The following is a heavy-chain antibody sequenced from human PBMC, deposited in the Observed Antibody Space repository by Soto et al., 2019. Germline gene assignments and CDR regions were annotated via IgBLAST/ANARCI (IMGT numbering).Heavy chain of an antibody. CDR2: INSNSSSR. CDR1: GFTFSSYW. Sequence: GGSLRLSCAASGFTFSSYWMNWVRQAPGKGLEWVSNINSNSSSRYYADTVKGRFTISRDNAKNTLYLQMNSLRAEDTAVYYCARGGGGSLMDVWGQGTPVTVSS. D-gene: IGHD3-16*01. J-gene: IGHJ6*02. V-gene: IGHV3-48*01. CDR3: ARGGGGSLMDV.